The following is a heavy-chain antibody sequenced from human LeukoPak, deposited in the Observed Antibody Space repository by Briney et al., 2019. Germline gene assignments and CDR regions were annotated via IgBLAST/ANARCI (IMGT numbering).Heavy chain of an antibody. CDR1: GDSINTRPYW. CDR3: ARAPPWALDY. D-gene: IGHD7-27*01. Sequence: SPETLSLTCTVSGDSINTRPYWWTWVRQPPGKGLEWIGEISHSGSTKYNPSLRSRVTISADESTNQVSLTFSSVTAADTAVYFCARAPPWALDYWGPGNLATVSS. CDR2: ISHSGST. V-gene: IGHV4-4*01. J-gene: IGHJ4*02.